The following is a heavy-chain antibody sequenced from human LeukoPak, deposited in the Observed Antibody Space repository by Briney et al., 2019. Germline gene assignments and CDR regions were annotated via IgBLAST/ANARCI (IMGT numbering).Heavy chain of an antibody. Sequence: ASVKVSCKASGYTFTNYGISWVRQAPGQGLEWMGWISPYNGNTNYAQKFQGRVTMTTDTSTSTAYMELRSLRSDDTAVYYCARLYCTSTSCQDYHLDYWGQGTLVTVSS. V-gene: IGHV1-18*01. CDR2: ISPYNGNT. CDR1: GYTFTNYG. CDR3: ARLYCTSTSCQDYHLDY. J-gene: IGHJ4*02. D-gene: IGHD2-2*01.